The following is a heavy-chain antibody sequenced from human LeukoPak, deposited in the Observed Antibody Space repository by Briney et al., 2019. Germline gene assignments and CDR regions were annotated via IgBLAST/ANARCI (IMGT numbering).Heavy chain of an antibody. CDR3: ARQAVAGNPPYFDY. D-gene: IGHD6-19*01. Sequence: SETLSLTCTVSGGSIGSSSYYWGWIRQPPGKGLEWIGSIYYSGSTYYNLSLKSRVTISVDTSKNQFSLKLSSVTAADTAVYYCARQAVAGNPPYFDYWGQGTLVTVSS. J-gene: IGHJ4*02. CDR2: IYYSGST. V-gene: IGHV4-39*01. CDR1: GGSIGSSSYY.